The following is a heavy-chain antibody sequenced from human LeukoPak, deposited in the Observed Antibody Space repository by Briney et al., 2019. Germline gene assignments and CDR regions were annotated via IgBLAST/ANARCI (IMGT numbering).Heavy chain of an antibody. CDR2: ISGSGGST. CDR3: AKAYPDYYDSSGLLYFDY. Sequence: GGSLRLSCAASGFTFSSYAMSWVRQAPGKGLEWVSTISGSGGSTYYADSVKGRFTISRGNSKNTLYLQMNSLRAEDTAVYYCAKAYPDYYDSSGLLYFDYWGQGTLVTVSS. V-gene: IGHV3-23*01. J-gene: IGHJ4*02. D-gene: IGHD3-22*01. CDR1: GFTFSSYA.